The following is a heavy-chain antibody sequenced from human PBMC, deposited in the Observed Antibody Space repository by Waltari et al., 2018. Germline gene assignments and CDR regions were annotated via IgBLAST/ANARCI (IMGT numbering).Heavy chain of an antibody. CDR3: ASLQDSYNSPAFDI. Sequence: QVQLQESGPGLVKPSETLSLTCTVSGGSISSYYWSWIRQPPGKGLEWIGYIYYSGSTNYNPSRKSRVTISVDTSKNQFSLKLSSVTAADTAVYYCASLQDSYNSPAFDIWGQGTMVTVSS. CDR2: IYYSGST. J-gene: IGHJ3*02. D-gene: IGHD5-12*01. V-gene: IGHV4-59*01. CDR1: GGSISSYY.